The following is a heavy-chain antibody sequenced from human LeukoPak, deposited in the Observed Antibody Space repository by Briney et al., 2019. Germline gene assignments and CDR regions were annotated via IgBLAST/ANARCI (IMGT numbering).Heavy chain of an antibody. J-gene: IGHJ4*02. CDR2: INTDGSTT. V-gene: IGHV3-7*01. CDR1: GFTFSDYW. Sequence: GGSLRLSCAASGFTFSDYWIDWVRQAPGQGLEWVANINTDGSTTNYVESVRGRFTISRDNTRNSLSLQMNNLRDEDTAVYYCARNGGRQQFDCWGQGTLLTVSS. D-gene: IGHD3-16*01. CDR3: ARNGGRQQFDC.